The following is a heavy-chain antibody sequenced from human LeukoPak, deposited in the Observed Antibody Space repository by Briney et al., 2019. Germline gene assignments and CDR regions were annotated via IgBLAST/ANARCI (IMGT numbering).Heavy chain of an antibody. V-gene: IGHV1-69*13. CDR2: IIPIFGTA. Sequence: GASVKVSCKASGGTFSSYAISWVRQAPGQGLEWMGGIIPIFGTANYAQKFQGRVTITADESTSTAYMELSSLRSEDTAVYYCARDLEGAAEDYYDSSVAPPHPWGQGTLVTVSS. D-gene: IGHD3-22*01. CDR3: ARDLEGAAEDYYDSSVAPPHP. J-gene: IGHJ5*02. CDR1: GGTFSSYA.